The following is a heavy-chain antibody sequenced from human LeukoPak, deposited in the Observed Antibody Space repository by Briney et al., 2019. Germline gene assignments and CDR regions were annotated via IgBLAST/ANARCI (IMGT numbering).Heavy chain of an antibody. CDR2: IYHSGST. J-gene: IGHJ3*02. CDR3: ARVADYYDSSGAFDAFDI. V-gene: IGHV4-38-2*02. Sequence: SETLSLTCTISGGSVSDYYWSWIRQSPGKGLEWIGSIYHSGSTYYNPSLKSRVTISVDTSKNQFSLKLSSVTAADTAVYYCARVADYYDSSGAFDAFDIWGQGTMVTVSS. CDR1: GGSVSDYY. D-gene: IGHD3-22*01.